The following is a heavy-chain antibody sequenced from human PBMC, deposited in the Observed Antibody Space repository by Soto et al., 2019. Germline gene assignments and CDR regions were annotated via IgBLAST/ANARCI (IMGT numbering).Heavy chain of an antibody. Sequence: EVHLLESGGGLVRPGGSLRLSCAASGFTFYNYAMNWVRQAPGKGLKWVSTISGGGDGTYYADSVKGRFTISRDNSRNTVYLQMNSLRAEDTAVYYCAQKGLGSLATYCTTGDCHYAFDVWGQGTLVTVSS. CDR2: ISGGGDGT. V-gene: IGHV3-23*01. J-gene: IGHJ3*01. CDR1: GFTFYNYA. D-gene: IGHD2-8*01. CDR3: AQKGLGSLATYCTTGDCHYAFDV.